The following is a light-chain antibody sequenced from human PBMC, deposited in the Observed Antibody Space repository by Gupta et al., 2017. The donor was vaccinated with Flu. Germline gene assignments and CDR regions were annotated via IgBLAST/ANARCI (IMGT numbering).Light chain of an antibody. J-gene: IGLJ3*02. Sequence: SYVLTQPPSVSVAPGQTAIITCGGTNIGSKSVHWYQRKPGQAPVVVVHDDRNRPSGIPERFFGSNFENTATLTIDRVEAGDEADYYRQVCDNEHWVFGGGTKLTVL. CDR2: DDR. V-gene: IGLV3-21*02. CDR3: QVCDNEHWV. CDR1: NIGSKS.